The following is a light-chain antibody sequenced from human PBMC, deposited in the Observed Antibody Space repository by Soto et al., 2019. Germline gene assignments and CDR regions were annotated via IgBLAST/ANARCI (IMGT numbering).Light chain of an antibody. CDR2: AAS. V-gene: IGKV1-27*01. Sequence: DVQMTQSPSSLSASVGDTVTITCRASQGIAFYLAWFQQRPGKAPNLLISAASNLQSGVPSRFSGSGSGTDFTLTISSLQPEDVATYYGQKYDTAPFTFGPGTRVEVK. J-gene: IGKJ3*01. CDR3: QKYDTAPFT. CDR1: QGIAFY.